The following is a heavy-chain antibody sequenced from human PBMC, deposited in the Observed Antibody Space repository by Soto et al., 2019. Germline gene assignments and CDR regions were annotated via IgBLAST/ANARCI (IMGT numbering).Heavy chain of an antibody. Sequence: SETLSLTCTVSGGSISSSSYYWGWIRQPPGKGLEWIGSIYYSGSTYYNPSLKSRVTISVDTSKNQFSLKLSSVTAADTAVYYCARHDPDSSAPYYFDYWGQGNLVTVSS. CDR2: IYYSGST. V-gene: IGHV4-39*01. CDR1: GGSISSSSYY. CDR3: ARHDPDSSAPYYFDY. D-gene: IGHD3-22*01. J-gene: IGHJ4*02.